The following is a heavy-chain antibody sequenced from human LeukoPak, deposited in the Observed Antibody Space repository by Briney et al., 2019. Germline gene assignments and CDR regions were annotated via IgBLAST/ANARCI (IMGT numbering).Heavy chain of an antibody. CDR2: IYSGGNT. V-gene: IGHV3-53*01. CDR3: ARASSGWYLGDS. CDR1: GFSVSSNY. D-gene: IGHD6-19*01. Sequence: GGSLRLSCAAAGFSVSSNYMSWVRQAPGKGLEWVSVIYSGGNTYYADSVKGRFTISRDNSGNTLYLQMNSLRAEDTAVYYCARASSGWYLGDSWGQGTLVTVSS. J-gene: IGHJ5*01.